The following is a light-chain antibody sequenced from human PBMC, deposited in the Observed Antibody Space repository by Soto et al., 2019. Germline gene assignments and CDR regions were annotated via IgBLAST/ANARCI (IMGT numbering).Light chain of an antibody. CDR3: SSYTSCSTLGVV. CDR1: SSDVGGYNY. V-gene: IGLV2-14*01. Sequence: QSVLTQPASVSGSPGQSITISCTGTSSDVGGYNYVSWYQQHPGKAPKLMIYDVSNRPSGVSNRFSGSKSGNTASLTISGLQAEDEADYYCSSYTSCSTLGVVFGGGTKVTVL. CDR2: DVS. J-gene: IGLJ2*01.